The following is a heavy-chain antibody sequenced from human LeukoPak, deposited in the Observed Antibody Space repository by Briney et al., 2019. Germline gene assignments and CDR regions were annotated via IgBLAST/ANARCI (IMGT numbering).Heavy chain of an antibody. V-gene: IGHV3-30*02. CDR2: IGHDGSNK. CDR1: GFTFNRYG. CDR3: ARDVRIVYYDRSPDY. D-gene: IGHD3-22*01. J-gene: IGHJ4*02. Sequence: GGSLRLSCAVSGFTFNRYGMHWVRQAPGKGLEWVAYIGHDGSNKYYADSVKGRFTISRDSSKNTLYLQMNSLRAEDTAVYYCARDVRIVYYDRSPDYWGQGTLVTVSS.